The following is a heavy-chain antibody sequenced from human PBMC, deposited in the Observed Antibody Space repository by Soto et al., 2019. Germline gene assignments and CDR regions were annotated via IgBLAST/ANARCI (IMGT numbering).Heavy chain of an antibody. CDR1: GYIFTNYG. Sequence: QVQLVQSGAEVKNPGASVKVSCKTSGYIFTNYGIGWARQAPGQGLEWMGWINTYNGNTNYAQNLQGRLTLTTDTSTSTAYMELRSMISNDTAIYYCAMVDVYVTPSTPDVWGQGTTVNFS. V-gene: IGHV1-18*01. D-gene: IGHD3-16*01. J-gene: IGHJ6*02. CDR3: AMVDVYVTPSTPDV. CDR2: INTYNGNT.